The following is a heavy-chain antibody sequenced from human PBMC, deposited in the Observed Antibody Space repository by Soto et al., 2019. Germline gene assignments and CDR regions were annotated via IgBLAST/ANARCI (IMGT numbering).Heavy chain of an antibody. J-gene: IGHJ4*02. CDR3: VRLFYYGSGSWVE. V-gene: IGHV1-8*01. CDR2: VNPNNGHT. Sequence: QVQLVQSGAEVKKPGASVKVSCKASGYTFTSYDINWVRQATGQGLEWMGWVNPNNGHTGYAQKFQGRVTMTRNTPISTAYMELDSLRSEDTAVYYCVRLFYYGSGSWVEWGQGNLVIVSS. CDR1: GYTFTSYD. D-gene: IGHD3-10*01.